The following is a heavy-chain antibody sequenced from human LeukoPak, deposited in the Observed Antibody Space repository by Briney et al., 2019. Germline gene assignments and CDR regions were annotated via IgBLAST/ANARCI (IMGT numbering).Heavy chain of an antibody. V-gene: IGHV1-2*02. Sequence: ASVKVSCKASGYTFTGYYMHWVRQAPGQGLEWMGWINPNSGGTNYAQKFQGGVTMTRDTSISTAYMELSRLRSDDTAVYYCARDGGYGSGLYDFDYWGRGTLVTVSS. CDR3: ARDGGYGSGLYDFDY. CDR2: INPNSGGT. CDR1: GYTFTGYY. D-gene: IGHD3-10*01. J-gene: IGHJ4*02.